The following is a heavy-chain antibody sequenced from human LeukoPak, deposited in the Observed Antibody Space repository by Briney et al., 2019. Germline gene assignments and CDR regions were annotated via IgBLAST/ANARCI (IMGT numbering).Heavy chain of an antibody. J-gene: IGHJ5*02. CDR3: AKDPGRTAPPVWWFDP. D-gene: IGHD3-10*01. CDR2: IPYDGSNK. V-gene: IGHV3-30*02. CDR1: GFTFSNYA. Sequence: PGGSLRLSCAASGFTFSNYAMHWVRQAPGKGLEWVAFIPYDGSNKNYADSVKGRFTISRDNSKNTVYLQMNSLRPEDTAVYYCAKDPGRTAPPVWWFDPWGQGTLVTVSS.